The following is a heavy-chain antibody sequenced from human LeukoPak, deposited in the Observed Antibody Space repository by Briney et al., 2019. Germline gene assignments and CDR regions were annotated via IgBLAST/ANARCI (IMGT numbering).Heavy chain of an antibody. CDR1: GFTFSLYA. J-gene: IGHJ4*02. CDR2: INDDSSDI. V-gene: IGHV3-48*04. Sequence: QPGGSLRLSCAASGFTFSLYAMNWVRQAPGKGLEWISYINDDSSDIHYAGSVRGRFTISRDDARKTLYLQLSSLRVEVTAVYYCARDTFQPGLIDSWGQGILVTVSS. D-gene: IGHD2-2*01. CDR3: ARDTFQPGLIDS.